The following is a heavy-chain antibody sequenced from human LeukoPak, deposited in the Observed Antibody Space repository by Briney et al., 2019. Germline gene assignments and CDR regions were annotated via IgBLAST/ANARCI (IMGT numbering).Heavy chain of an antibody. V-gene: IGHV3-30*02. CDR1: GFTFSSYA. D-gene: IGHD3-10*01. CDR3: AKVPYYYGSGSYYFPVDYYYDMDV. CDR2: IRYDGSNK. J-gene: IGHJ6*03. Sequence: PGRSLRLSCAASGFTFSSYAMHWLRQAPGKGLEWVAFIRYDGSNKYYAHSVKGRFTISRDNSKNTLYLQMNSLRSEDTAVYYCAKVPYYYGSGSYYFPVDYYYDMDVWGKGTTVTISS.